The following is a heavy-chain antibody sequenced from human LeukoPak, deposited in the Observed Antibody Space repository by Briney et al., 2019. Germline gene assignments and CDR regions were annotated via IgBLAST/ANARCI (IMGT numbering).Heavy chain of an antibody. D-gene: IGHD2-21*02. CDR2: INAGNGNT. V-gene: IGHV1-3*01. J-gene: IGHJ3*02. CDR3: ARVGPTDYCGGDCYPARYAFDI. CDR1: GYTFTSYA. Sequence: GASVKVSCKASGYTFTSYAMHWVRQAPGQRLEWMGWINAGNGNTKYSQKFQGRVTITRDTSASTAYMELSSLRSEDTAVYYCARVGPTDYCGGDCYPARYAFDIWGQGTMVTVSS.